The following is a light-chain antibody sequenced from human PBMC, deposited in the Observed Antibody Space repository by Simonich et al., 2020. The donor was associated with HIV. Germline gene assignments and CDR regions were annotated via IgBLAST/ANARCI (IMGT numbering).Light chain of an antibody. J-gene: IGKJ4*01. CDR2: DAS. CDR1: QSVSSSY. V-gene: IGKV3D-20*01. CDR3: QQYNNWPT. Sequence: EIVLTQSPGTLSLSPGERATLSCRASQSVSSSYLAWYQQKPGLAPRLLIYDASSRATGIPDRFSGSGSGTEFTLTISSMQSEDFAVYYCQQYNNWPTFGGGTKVEIK.